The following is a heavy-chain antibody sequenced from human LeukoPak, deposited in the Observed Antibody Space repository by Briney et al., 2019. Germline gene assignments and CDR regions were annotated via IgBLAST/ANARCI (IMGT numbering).Heavy chain of an antibody. CDR2: ISSSSSYI. CDR1: GFTFSLYS. Sequence: PGGSLRLSCAASGFTFSLYSLNWVRQAPGKGMEWVSSISSSSSYIYYADSVKGRFTISRDNAKNSLYLQMHSLRAEDTAVYYCARGSAADFDYWGQGTLVTVSS. D-gene: IGHD6-13*01. V-gene: IGHV3-21*01. J-gene: IGHJ4*02. CDR3: ARGSAADFDY.